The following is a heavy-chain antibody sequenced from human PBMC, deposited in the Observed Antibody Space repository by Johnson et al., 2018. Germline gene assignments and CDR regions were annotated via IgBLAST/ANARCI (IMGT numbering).Heavy chain of an antibody. CDR2: ISSSGADT. CDR3: AKGLWFYSDSSGSEPFDI. V-gene: IGHV3-23*04. J-gene: IGHJ3*02. D-gene: IGHD3-22*01. CDR1: GSTFSYYG. Sequence: VRLVESGGGSVQPGGSLRLSCAASGSTFSYYGMIWLRQGPGKGLEGVAGISSSGADTYYADSVKGRFTISRDNSKNTLFLQMTSLRADDTAVYYCAKGLWFYSDSSGSEPFDIWDQGTKVTVSS.